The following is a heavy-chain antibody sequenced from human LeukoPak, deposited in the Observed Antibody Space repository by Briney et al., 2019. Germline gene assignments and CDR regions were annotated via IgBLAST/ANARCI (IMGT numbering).Heavy chain of an antibody. V-gene: IGHV3-23*01. J-gene: IGHJ3*01. Sequence: GGSLRLSCAASGFTFSNSAMGWVRQAPGKGLEWVAVISGNGGTTYYADSVKGRFTISRDNSKNTLFLQMTSLRAEDTAVYYCAKDPNGDYVGAFDFWGQGTMVTVST. CDR1: GFTFSNSA. CDR3: AKDPNGDYVGAFDF. CDR2: ISGNGGTT. D-gene: IGHD2-8*01.